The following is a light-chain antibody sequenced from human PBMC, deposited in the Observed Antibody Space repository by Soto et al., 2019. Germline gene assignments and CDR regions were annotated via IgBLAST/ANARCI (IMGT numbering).Light chain of an antibody. Sequence: AIQMTQSPSSLSASVGDRATITCRASQGIRNDLAWYQQKPGKAPKLLIYAASRLQSGVPSRFSGSGSGTDFTLTFSSLQPEDFATYYCLQDNNFPYTFGQGTRLEIK. V-gene: IGKV1-6*01. CDR3: LQDNNFPYT. J-gene: IGKJ2*01. CDR2: AAS. CDR1: QGIRND.